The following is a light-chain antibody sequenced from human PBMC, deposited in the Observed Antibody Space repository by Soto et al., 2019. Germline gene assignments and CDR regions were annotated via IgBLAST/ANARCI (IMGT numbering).Light chain of an antibody. J-gene: IGLJ2*01. CDR1: SSDIGGYNY. V-gene: IGLV2-8*01. CDR3: SSYAGSNMGV. Sequence: QSALTQPPSASGSPGQSVAISCTGTSSDIGGYNYVSWYQIHPGKAPKLMIYEVNKRPSGVPDRFSGSKSGNTASLIVSGLQAEDEAAYYCSSYAGSNMGVFGGGTKLTVL. CDR2: EVN.